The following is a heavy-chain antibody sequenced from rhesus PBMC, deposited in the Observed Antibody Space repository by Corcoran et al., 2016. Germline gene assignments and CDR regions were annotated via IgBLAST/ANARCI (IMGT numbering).Heavy chain of an antibody. D-gene: IGHD4-4*01. CDR2: ISGSGGNT. CDR3: ARGVDYSSSPKGAFDF. Sequence: QLQLQESGPGLVKPSETLSLSCAVSGCSILSNSWTWIRPPPGKGLEGIGRISGSGGNTDYNPSLKSRVTISTDTSENQLSLKVTSVTAADTAVYYCARGVDYSSSPKGAFDFWGQGLRVTVSS. J-gene: IGHJ3*01. V-gene: IGHV4-173*01. CDR1: GCSILSNS.